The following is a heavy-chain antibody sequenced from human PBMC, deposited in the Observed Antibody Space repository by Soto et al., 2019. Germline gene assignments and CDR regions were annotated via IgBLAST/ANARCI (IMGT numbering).Heavy chain of an antibody. CDR3: AKTRGAMIYAISVYGMDV. CDR1: GFSFSSFA. J-gene: IGHJ6*02. CDR2: ISGSADST. Sequence: EVQLLESGGGFIHPGGSLRLSCAASGFSFSSFAMNWVRQAPGKGLEWVSIISGSADSTFYADSVKGRFTISRDNSKSPLYLQINRLRAENTAVYYCAKTRGAMIYAISVYGMDVWGQGSTVTVSS. V-gene: IGHV3-23*01. D-gene: IGHD2-8*01.